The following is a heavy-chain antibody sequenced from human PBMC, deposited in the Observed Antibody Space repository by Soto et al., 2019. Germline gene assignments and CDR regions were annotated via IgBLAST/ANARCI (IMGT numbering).Heavy chain of an antibody. D-gene: IGHD2-15*01. CDR2: INYGGST. V-gene: IGHV4-39*01. CDR1: GGSISSSDYY. Sequence: QLQLQESGPGLVKPSETLSLTCSVSGGSISSSDYYWDWIRQPPGKGLEWIGSINYGGSTYSNPSLKSRVTLAVDTSKNQFSLALTSVTAADTAVYYCASRPALHCTGGSCYFSPSDYWGQGTLVSVSS. CDR3: ASRPALHCTGGSCYFSPSDY. J-gene: IGHJ4*02.